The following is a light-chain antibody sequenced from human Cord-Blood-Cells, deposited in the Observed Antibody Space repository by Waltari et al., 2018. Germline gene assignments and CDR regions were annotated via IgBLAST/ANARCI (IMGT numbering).Light chain of an antibody. CDR3: NSRDSSGNHLWV. CDR2: GKN. J-gene: IGLJ3*02. Sequence: SSELTQDPAVSVALGQTVRITCQGDSLRSYYASWYQQKPGQAPGLVIYGKNNRPSGIPHRFSGSSAGNTASLTITWAQAEDEADYYCNSRDSSGNHLWVFGGGTKLTVL. CDR1: SLRSYY. V-gene: IGLV3-19*01.